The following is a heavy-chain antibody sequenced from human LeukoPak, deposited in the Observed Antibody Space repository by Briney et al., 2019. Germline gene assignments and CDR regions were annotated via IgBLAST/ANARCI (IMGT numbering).Heavy chain of an antibody. CDR3: ARAGHGSDSYGRAF. J-gene: IGHJ6*02. V-gene: IGHV1-18*04. CDR1: GYTFTGYY. Sequence: ASVKVSCKASGYTFTGYYMHWVRQAPGQGREWMGWISAYNGNTNYAQKLQGRVTMTTDTSTSTAYMELRSLRSDDTAVYYCARAGHGSDSYGRAFWRQGTTVTVSS. CDR2: ISAYNGNT. D-gene: IGHD3-10*01.